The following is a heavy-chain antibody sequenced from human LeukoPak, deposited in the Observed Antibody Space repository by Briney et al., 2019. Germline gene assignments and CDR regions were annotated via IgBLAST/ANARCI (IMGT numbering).Heavy chain of an antibody. D-gene: IGHD3-22*01. J-gene: IGHJ3*02. V-gene: IGHV3-9*01. CDR3: AKDSYYYDSSGLSGAFDI. Sequence: GGSLRLSCAASGFTFDDYAMHWVRQAPGKGLEWVSGISWNSGSIGYADSVKGRFTISRDNAKNSLYLQMNSLRAEDTALYSCAKDSYYYDSSGLSGAFDIWGQGTMVTVSS. CDR2: ISWNSGSI. CDR1: GFTFDDYA.